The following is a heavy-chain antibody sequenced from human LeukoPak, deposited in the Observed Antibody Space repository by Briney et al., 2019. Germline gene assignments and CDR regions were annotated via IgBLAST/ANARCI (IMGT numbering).Heavy chain of an antibody. D-gene: IGHD1-7*01. V-gene: IGHV3-11*06. J-gene: IGHJ4*02. CDR2: ISSSSSYI. Sequence: PGGSLRLSCAASGFTFSDYYMSWIRQAPGKGLEWVSSISSSSSYIYYADSVKGRFTISRDNAKNSLYLQMNSLRAEDTAVYYCARDAPITGTTNYWGQGTLVTVSS. CDR3: ARDAPITGTTNY. CDR1: GFTFSDYY.